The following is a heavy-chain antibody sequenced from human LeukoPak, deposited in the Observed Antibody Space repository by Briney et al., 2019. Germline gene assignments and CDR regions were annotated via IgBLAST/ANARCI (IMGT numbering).Heavy chain of an antibody. CDR1: GYTFTNYG. D-gene: IGHD2-15*01. Sequence: GASVKVSCKASGYTFTNYGISWVRQAPGQGLEWMGWMSALNGNTNYQHKFQGRVTMTTDTSKNTAYMELRSLRSDDTAVYYCARDGPGVVVVAANSGKHNWFDPWGQGTLVTVSS. CDR2: MSALNGNT. CDR3: ARDGPGVVVVAANSGKHNWFDP. V-gene: IGHV1-18*01. J-gene: IGHJ5*02.